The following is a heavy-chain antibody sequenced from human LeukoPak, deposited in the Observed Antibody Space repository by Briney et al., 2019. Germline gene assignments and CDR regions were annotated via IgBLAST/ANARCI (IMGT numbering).Heavy chain of an antibody. J-gene: IGHJ4*02. CDR1: GFTFSSYG. V-gene: IGHV3-30*03. D-gene: IGHD1-1*01. CDR2: ISYDGSNQ. CDR3: TPWSY. Sequence: GRSLRLSCAVSGFTFSSYGMHWVRQAPGKGLEWVAVISYDGSNQYYADSVKGRFTISRDNSKNTLYLQMSSLRAEDTAVYYCTPWSYWGQGTLVTVSS.